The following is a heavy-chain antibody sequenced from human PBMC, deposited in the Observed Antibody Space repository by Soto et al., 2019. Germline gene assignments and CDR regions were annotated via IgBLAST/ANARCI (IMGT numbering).Heavy chain of an antibody. CDR3: AKDNDLDRDGPFDY. CDR1: GFSVDDYG. Sequence: EVQLVESGGGSVQPGRSLRLSCAASGFSVDDYGMHWVRKGPGKGLEWVSGISWNSGDIYYADSVKGRFTISRDNAKRSLYLQMNSLRTEDTALYYCAKDNDLDRDGPFDYWGQGILVTVSS. V-gene: IGHV3-9*01. D-gene: IGHD2-2*03. J-gene: IGHJ4*02. CDR2: ISWNSGDI.